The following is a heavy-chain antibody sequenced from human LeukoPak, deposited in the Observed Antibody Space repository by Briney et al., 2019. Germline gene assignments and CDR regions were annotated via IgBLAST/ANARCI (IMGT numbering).Heavy chain of an antibody. CDR2: ISSSSSTI. V-gene: IGHV3-48*01. CDR1: GFTFSSYS. Sequence: TGGSLRLSCAASGFTFSSYSMNWVRQAPGKGLEWVSYISSSSSTIYYADSVKGRFTISRDNAKNSLYLQMNSLRAEDTAVYYCAREGELSSDYWGQGTLVTVSS. J-gene: IGHJ4*02. CDR3: AREGELSSDY. D-gene: IGHD3-16*02.